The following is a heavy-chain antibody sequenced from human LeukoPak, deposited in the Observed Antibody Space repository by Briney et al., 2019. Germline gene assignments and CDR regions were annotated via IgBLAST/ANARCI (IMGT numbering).Heavy chain of an antibody. V-gene: IGHV1-69*13. D-gene: IGHD3-10*01. CDR1: GGTFSSYA. CDR3: ATHYYGSGSYYGGGY. Sequence: GASVKVSCKASGGTFSSYAISWVRQAPGQGLEWMGGIIPIFGTANYAQKFQGRVTITADESTSTAYMEPSSLRSEDTAVYYCATHYYGSGSYYGGGYWGQGTLVTVSS. CDR2: IIPIFGTA. J-gene: IGHJ4*02.